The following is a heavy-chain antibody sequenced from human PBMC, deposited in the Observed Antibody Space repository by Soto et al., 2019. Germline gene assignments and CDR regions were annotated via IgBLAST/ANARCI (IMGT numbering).Heavy chain of an antibody. J-gene: IGHJ6*02. V-gene: IGHV5-51*01. Sequence: ESLKISCKASGYTFTIYSISWVRQMPGKGLEWMATIYPGDADTRYSPSFQGQFTISADNSISTAYLQLSSLKAADTAMYYCARHGAYYDFGSGYSKQSGSYYYGMDVWGQGTTVTVSS. CDR1: GYTFTIYS. D-gene: IGHD3-3*01. CDR2: IYPGDADT. CDR3: ARHGAYYDFGSGYSKQSGSYYYGMDV.